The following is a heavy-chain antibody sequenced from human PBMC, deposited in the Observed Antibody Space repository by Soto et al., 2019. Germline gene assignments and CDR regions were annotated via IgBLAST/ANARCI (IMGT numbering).Heavy chain of an antibody. CDR2: ITSSGDKT. CDR1: GFSLNNFA. CDR3: ARDFASTSCSVWRD. Sequence: EVQLLESGGDLVQPGGSLRLSCAASGFSLNNFAMAWVRQAPGKGLEWVSTITSSGDKTSYADSVKGRFIISRDNSKNMLYLQMNSLRVEDTALYYCARDFASTSCSVWRDWGQGTLVTVSS. V-gene: IGHV3-23*01. J-gene: IGHJ4*02. D-gene: IGHD2-2*01.